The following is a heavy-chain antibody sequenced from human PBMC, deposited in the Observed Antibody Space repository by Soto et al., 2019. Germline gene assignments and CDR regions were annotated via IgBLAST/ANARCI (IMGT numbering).Heavy chain of an antibody. D-gene: IGHD3-10*01. CDR3: ARDGSGSWIFDY. V-gene: IGHV1-69*13. Sequence: ASVKVSCKASGCTFSSYAISWVRQAPGQGLEWMGGIIPIFGTANYAQKFQGRVTITADESASTAYMELSSLRSEDTAVYYCARDGSGSWIFDYWGQGTLVTVSS. CDR1: GCTFSSYA. CDR2: IIPIFGTA. J-gene: IGHJ4*02.